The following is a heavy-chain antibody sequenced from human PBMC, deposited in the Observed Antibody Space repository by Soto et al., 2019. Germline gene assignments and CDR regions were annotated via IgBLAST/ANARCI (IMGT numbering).Heavy chain of an antibody. D-gene: IGHD4-17*01. CDR3: ARAFYGDYGYFDY. V-gene: IGHV1-46*03. Sequence: QVQLVQSGAEVKKPGASVKVSCKASGYTFTSYYMHWVRQAPGQGLEWMGIINPSGGSTWSAQKFQGRVTMTWDTSTSTVYMELSSLRSEDTAVYYCARAFYGDYGYFDYWSQGTLVTVSS. J-gene: IGHJ4*02. CDR1: GYTFTSYY. CDR2: INPSGGST.